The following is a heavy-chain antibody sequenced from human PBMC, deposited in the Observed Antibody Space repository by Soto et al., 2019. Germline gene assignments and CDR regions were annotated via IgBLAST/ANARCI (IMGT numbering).Heavy chain of an antibody. CDR3: ARDYFDTSGPTNPPGY. V-gene: IGHV1-18*04. Sequence: QVQLVQSGAEVKKPGASVKVSCKASGYTFTSYGISWVRQAPGQGLEGMGWINAYNGNTNYAHKLQGRVTMTTDTSTSTAYLELRSLRSDDTAVYYCARDYFDTSGPTNPPGYWGQGTLVTVSS. D-gene: IGHD3-22*01. CDR2: INAYNGNT. CDR1: GYTFTSYG. J-gene: IGHJ4*02.